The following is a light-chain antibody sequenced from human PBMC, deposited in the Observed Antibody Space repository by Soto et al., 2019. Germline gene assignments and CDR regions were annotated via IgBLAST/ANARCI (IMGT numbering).Light chain of an antibody. V-gene: IGKV1-27*01. J-gene: IGKJ1*01. Sequence: DIQMTQSPSSLSASVGDRVTFSCRASQDITHFLAWYQQKPGKVPKLLIYGASTLQSGVPSRFSGSGSGTEFTLTITSLQPEDVATYFCQNYSSALWTFGQGTRVEIK. CDR1: QDITHF. CDR3: QNYSSALWT. CDR2: GAS.